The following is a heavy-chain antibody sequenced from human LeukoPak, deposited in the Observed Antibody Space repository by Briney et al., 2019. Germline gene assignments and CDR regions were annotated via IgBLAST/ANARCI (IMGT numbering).Heavy chain of an antibody. Sequence: PGGSLRLSCAASGFTFNNYRMNWVRQAPGKGLEWVSSISTTSSYMYYADSVKGRFTISRDNAKNSLYMQMNSLRAEVTAVYYCARGTYSGSRRRGWFDPWGQGTLVTVSS. CDR3: ARGTYSGSRRRGWFDP. J-gene: IGHJ5*02. D-gene: IGHD1-26*01. CDR1: GFTFNNYR. V-gene: IGHV3-21*01. CDR2: ISTTSSYM.